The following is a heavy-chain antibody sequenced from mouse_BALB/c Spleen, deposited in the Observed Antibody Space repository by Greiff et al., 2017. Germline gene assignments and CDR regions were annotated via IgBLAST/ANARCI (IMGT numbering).Heavy chain of an antibody. D-gene: IGHD2-14*01. V-gene: IGHV14-3*02. J-gene: IGHJ4*01. Sequence: EVQLQQSGAELVKPGASVKLSCTASGFNIKDTYMHWVKQRPEQGLEWIGRIDPANGKTKYDPKFQGKATITADTSSNTAYLQLSSLTSEDTAVYYCARYYRYEGFYAMDYWGQGTSVTVSS. CDR2: IDPANGKT. CDR3: ARYYRYEGFYAMDY. CDR1: GFNIKDTY.